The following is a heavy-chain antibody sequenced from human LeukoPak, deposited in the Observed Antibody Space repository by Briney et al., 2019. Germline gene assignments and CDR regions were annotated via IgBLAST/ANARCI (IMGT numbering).Heavy chain of an antibody. D-gene: IGHD2-2*01. CDR3: ARGRGGVPAGPNDY. V-gene: IGHV4-61*02. CDR1: GGSISSGSYY. J-gene: IGHJ4*02. Sequence: SETLSLTCTVSGGSISSGSYYWSWIRQPAGKGLEWIGRIYTSGSTNYNPSLKSRVTISVDTSKNQFSLKLSSVTAADTAVYYCARGRGGVPAGPNDYWGQGTLVTVSS. CDR2: IYTSGST.